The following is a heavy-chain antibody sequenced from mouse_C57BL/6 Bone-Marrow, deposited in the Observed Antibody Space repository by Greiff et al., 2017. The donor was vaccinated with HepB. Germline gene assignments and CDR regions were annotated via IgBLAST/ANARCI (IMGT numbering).Heavy chain of an antibody. CDR3: ARHGLYFDY. CDR1: GFTFSDYG. J-gene: IGHJ2*01. D-gene: IGHD2-13*01. V-gene: IGHV5-15*01. CDR2: ISNLAYSI. Sequence: EVHLVESGGGLVQPGGSLKLSCAASGFTFSDYGMAWVRQAPRKGPEWVAFISNLAYSIYYADTVTGRFTISRENAKNTLYLEMSSLRSEDTAMYYCARHGLYFDYWGQGTTLTVSS.